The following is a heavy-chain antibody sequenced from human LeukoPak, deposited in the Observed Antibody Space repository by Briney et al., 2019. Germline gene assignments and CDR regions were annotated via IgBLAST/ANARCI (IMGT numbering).Heavy chain of an antibody. D-gene: IGHD5-12*01. V-gene: IGHV1-2*02. CDR3: ARANLVATLYYFDY. CDR1: GYTFTGYY. CDR2: INPNSGGT. Sequence: GASVKVSCKASGYTFTGYYMHWVRQAPGQGLEWMGWINPNSGGTNYAQKFQGRVTMTRDTSISTAYMELSRLRSDDTAVYYCARANLVATLYYFDYWGQGTLVTVSS. J-gene: IGHJ4*02.